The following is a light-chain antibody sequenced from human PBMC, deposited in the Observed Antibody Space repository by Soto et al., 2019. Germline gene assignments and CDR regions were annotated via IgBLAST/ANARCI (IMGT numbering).Light chain of an antibody. CDR2: GAS. J-gene: IGKJ3*01. Sequence: EIGMTQSPATLSVSPGETATLSCRASQSVRDNLGWYQQRPGQAPRLLIYGASIRATGIPARFSGSGSETEFTLTISNLQSEDFAVYYCQHYDSWPLLFGPRTNVDIK. CDR1: QSVRDN. V-gene: IGKV3-15*01. CDR3: QHYDSWPLL.